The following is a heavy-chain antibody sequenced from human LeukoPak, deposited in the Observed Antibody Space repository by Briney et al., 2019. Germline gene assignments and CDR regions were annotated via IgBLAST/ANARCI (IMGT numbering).Heavy chain of an antibody. CDR1: GFTFSSYG. D-gene: IGHD2-15*01. V-gene: IGHV3-23*01. CDR2: ISGSGGST. Sequence: PGGSLRLSCAASGFTFSSYGMSWVRQAPGKGLEWVSAISGSGGSTYYADSVKGRFTISRDNSKNTLYLQMNSLRAEDTAVYYCAKNYYCSGGSCYPGDWGQGTLVTVSS. CDR3: AKNYYCSGGSCYPGD. J-gene: IGHJ4*02.